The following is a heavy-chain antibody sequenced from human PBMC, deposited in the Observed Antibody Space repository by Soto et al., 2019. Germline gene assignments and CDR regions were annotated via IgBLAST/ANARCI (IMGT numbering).Heavy chain of an antibody. CDR2: ISAYSGST. V-gene: IGHV1-18*01. D-gene: IGHD6-13*01. CDR1: GYAFTSYG. J-gene: IGHJ4*02. Sequence: QVQLVQSGAEVKKPGASVKVSCKASGYAFTSYGISWVRQAPGQGLEWMGWISAYSGSTNYAQKLQGRVTMTTDTSTSTAYMELRSLKSDDTAVYYCARSIAAAVDFDYWGQGTLVTVSS. CDR3: ARSIAAAVDFDY.